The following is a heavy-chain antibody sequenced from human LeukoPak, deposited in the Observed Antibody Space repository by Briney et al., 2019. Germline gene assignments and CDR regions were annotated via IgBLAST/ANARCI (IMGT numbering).Heavy chain of an antibody. CDR1: GGSISSSSYY. CDR2: IYYSGST. J-gene: IGHJ4*02. CDR3: ARQSYYYDSSCYYYDY. Sequence: SETLSLTCTVSGGSISSSSYYWGWIRQPPGKGLEWIGSIYYSGSTYYNPSFKSRVTISVDTSKNQFSLKLSSVTAADTAVYYCARQSYYYDSSCYYYDYWGQGTLVTVSS. D-gene: IGHD3-22*01. V-gene: IGHV4-39*01.